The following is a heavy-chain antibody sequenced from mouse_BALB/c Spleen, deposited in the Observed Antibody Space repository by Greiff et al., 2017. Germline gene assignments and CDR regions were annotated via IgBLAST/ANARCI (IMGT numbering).Heavy chain of an antibody. Sequence: VQLQQPGAELVRPGASVKLSCKASGYTFTSYWINWVKQRPGQGLEWIGNIYPSDSYTNYNQKFKDKATLTVDKSSSTAYMQLSSPTSEDSAVYYCTREVTTYYYAMDYWGQGTAVTVSS. CDR1: GYTFTSYW. V-gene: IGHV1-69*02. CDR3: TREVTTYYYAMDY. D-gene: IGHD2-1*01. J-gene: IGHJ4*01. CDR2: IYPSDSYT.